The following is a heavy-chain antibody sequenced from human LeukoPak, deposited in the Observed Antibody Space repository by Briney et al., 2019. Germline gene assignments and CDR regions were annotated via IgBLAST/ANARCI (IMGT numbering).Heavy chain of an antibody. CDR2: ISGSGGST. CDR3: AKLRTRRYCSGGSCYSVDY. Sequence: GGSLRLSCTASGFTFSSYAMNWVRQAPGKGLEWVSAISGSGGSTYYAVTVKGRFTISRDNSKNTLYLQMNSLRAEDTAVYYCAKLRTRRYCSGGSCYSVDYWGQGTLVTVSS. CDR1: GFTFSSYA. D-gene: IGHD2-15*01. J-gene: IGHJ4*02. V-gene: IGHV3-23*01.